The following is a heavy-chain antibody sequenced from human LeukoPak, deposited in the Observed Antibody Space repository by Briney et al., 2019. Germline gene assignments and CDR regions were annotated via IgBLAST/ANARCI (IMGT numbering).Heavy chain of an antibody. CDR2: IIPIFGTA. CDR3: ALYYYDSSGYGY. CDR1: GGTFSSNA. Sequence: SVKVSCKSSGGTFSSNAISWMRQAPGQGLEWMGGIIPIFGTANYAQKFQGRVTIIADESTSTAYMELSSLRSEDTAVYYCALYYYDSSGYGYWGQGTLVTVSS. J-gene: IGHJ4*02. D-gene: IGHD3-22*01. V-gene: IGHV1-69*13.